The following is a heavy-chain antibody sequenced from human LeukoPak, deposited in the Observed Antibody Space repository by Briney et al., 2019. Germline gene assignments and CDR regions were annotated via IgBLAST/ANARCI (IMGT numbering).Heavy chain of an antibody. CDR2: MNPNSGNT. CDR3: ARGGPVESQQSHGYYYYGMDV. CDR1: GYTFTSYD. D-gene: IGHD6-19*01. J-gene: IGHJ6*02. V-gene: IGHV1-8*01. Sequence: ASVKVSCKASGYTFTSYDINWVRQATGQGLEWMGWMNPNSGNTGYAQKFQGRVTMTRNTSISTAYMELSSLRSEDTAVYYCARGGPVESQQSHGYYYYGMDVWGQGITVAVSS.